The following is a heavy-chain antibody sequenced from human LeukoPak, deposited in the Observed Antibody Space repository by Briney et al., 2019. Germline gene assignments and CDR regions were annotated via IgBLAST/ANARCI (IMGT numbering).Heavy chain of an antibody. D-gene: IGHD2/OR15-2a*01. V-gene: IGHV4-59*01. Sequence: SETLSLTCHLSGASISGYYWGWIRQPPGKGLEWIGSIDYSENTYYNPSLKSRVTISVGTSKQQFSLRLSSVTAADTAIYYCARSEGPTYYFNYWIQGTLVTVSS. CDR2: IDYSENT. J-gene: IGHJ4*02. CDR3: ARSEGPTYYFNY. CDR1: GASISGYY.